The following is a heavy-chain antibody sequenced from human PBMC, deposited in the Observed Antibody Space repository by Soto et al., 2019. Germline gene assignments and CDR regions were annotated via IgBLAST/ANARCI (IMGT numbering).Heavy chain of an antibody. D-gene: IGHD6-13*01. J-gene: IGHJ4*02. V-gene: IGHV1-2*02. Sequence: GASVKVSCKASGYTFTGYYMHWVRQAPGQGLEWMGWINPNSGGTNYAQKFQGRVTMTRDTSISTAYMELSRLRSDDTAVYYCARAPGYSSSWHDYWGQGTLVTVSS. CDR2: INPNSGGT. CDR3: ARAPGYSSSWHDY. CDR1: GYTFTGYY.